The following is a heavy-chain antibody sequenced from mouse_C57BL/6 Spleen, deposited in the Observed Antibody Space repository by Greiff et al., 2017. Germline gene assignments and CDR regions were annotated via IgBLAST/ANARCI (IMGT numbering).Heavy chain of an antibody. CDR2: IDPEDGDT. CDR1: GFNITDYY. J-gene: IGHJ2*01. Sequence: EVQGVESGAELVRPGASVKLSCTASGFNITDYYMHWVKQRPEQGLEWIGRIDPEDGDTEYAPKFQGKATMTADTSSNTAYLQRSSLTSEDTAVYYCTTDYDGGTYFDYWGQGTTLTVSS. V-gene: IGHV14-1*01. D-gene: IGHD2-3*01. CDR3: TTDYDGGTYFDY.